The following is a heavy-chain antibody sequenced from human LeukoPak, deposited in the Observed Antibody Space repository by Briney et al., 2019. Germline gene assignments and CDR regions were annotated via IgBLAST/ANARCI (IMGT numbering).Heavy chain of an antibody. J-gene: IGHJ4*02. CDR2: INSDGSST. D-gene: IGHD3-10*01. CDR1: GFTFSSYW. Sequence: PGGSLRPSCAASGFTFSSYWMHWVRQAPGKGLVWVSRINSDGSSTSYADSVKGRFTISRDNAKNTLYLQMNSLRAEDTAVYYCARDQRTPPVLYDYWGQGTLVTVSS. V-gene: IGHV3-74*01. CDR3: ARDQRTPPVLYDY.